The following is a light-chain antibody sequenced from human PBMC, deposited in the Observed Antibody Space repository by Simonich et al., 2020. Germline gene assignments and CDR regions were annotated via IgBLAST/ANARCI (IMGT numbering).Light chain of an antibody. Sequence: DIQMTQSPSSLSASVGDRVTITCPARQGISNSLAWYQQKPGKAPKLLIYKASSLESGVPSRFSGRGSGPEFTLTISSLQPDDFATYYCQQYNSYSGTFGQGTKVEIK. CDR3: QQYNSYSGT. V-gene: IGKV1-5*03. CDR2: KAS. CDR1: QGISNS. J-gene: IGKJ1*01.